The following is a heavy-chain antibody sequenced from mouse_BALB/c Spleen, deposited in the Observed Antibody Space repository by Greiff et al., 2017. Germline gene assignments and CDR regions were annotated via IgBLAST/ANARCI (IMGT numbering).Heavy chain of an antibody. Sequence: VQLQESGAELAKPGASVKMSCKASGYTFTSYWMHWVKQRPGQGLEWIGYINPSTGYTEYNQKFKDKATLTADKSSSTAYMQLSSLTSEDSAVYYCARGGYGSRYAMDYWGQGTSVTVSS. CDR2: INPSTGYT. J-gene: IGHJ4*01. D-gene: IGHD1-1*01. CDR1: GYTFTSYW. CDR3: ARGGYGSRYAMDY. V-gene: IGHV1-7*01.